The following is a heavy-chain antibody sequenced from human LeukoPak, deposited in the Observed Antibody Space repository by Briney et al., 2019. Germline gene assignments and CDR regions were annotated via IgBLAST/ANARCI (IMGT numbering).Heavy chain of an antibody. CDR1: GYTFTDYY. V-gene: IGHV1-2*02. CDR3: ARSMGRIAAAGTPDIFDI. CDR2: INPHSGDT. D-gene: IGHD6-13*01. Sequence: GASVKVSCKASGYTFTDYYMHWVRQAPGQGLEWMRWINPHSGDTNYAQKLQGRVSMTRDTSISTAYMELSRLRSDDTAVYYCARSMGRIAAAGTPDIFDIWGQGTMVTVSS. J-gene: IGHJ3*02.